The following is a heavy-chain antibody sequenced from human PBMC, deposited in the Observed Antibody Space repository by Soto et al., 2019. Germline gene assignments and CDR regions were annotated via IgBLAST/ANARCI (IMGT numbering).Heavy chain of an antibody. CDR3: ARGEFSADAESDWFDP. V-gene: IGHV4-39*02. D-gene: IGHD1-26*01. J-gene: IGHJ5*02. CDR1: GGSINSPTYY. Sequence: QVPLQEPGPGLVKPSETLSLTCSVSGGSINSPTYYWGWVRRAPGGGPEWIGNIFYNGRTTYNPSLPSRVTISVDTSKNQFSLRLASVTATDTAIYYCARGEFSADAESDWFDPWGHGSLVTVS. CDR2: IFYNGRT.